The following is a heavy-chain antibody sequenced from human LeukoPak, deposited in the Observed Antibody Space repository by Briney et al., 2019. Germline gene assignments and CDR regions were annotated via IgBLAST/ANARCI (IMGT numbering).Heavy chain of an antibody. CDR2: INPDGTTT. D-gene: IGHD6-19*01. J-gene: IGHJ4*02. V-gene: IGHV3-74*01. CDR1: GFTFSTYW. Sequence: PGGSLRLSCAASGFTFSTYWMHWGRQAPGKGLVWVSRINPDGTTTSYADSVKGRFTSSRDNAKDTVYLQMNSLRAEDTAVYYCARVSIGWYSFDYWGQGTLVTASS. CDR3: ARVSIGWYSFDY.